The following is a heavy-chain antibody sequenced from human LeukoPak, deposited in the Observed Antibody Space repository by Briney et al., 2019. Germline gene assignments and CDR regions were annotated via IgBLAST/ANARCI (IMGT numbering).Heavy chain of an antibody. CDR1: GFNFEDYT. Sequence: GGSLRLSCAASGFNFEDYTMHWVRQTPGKGLEWVSIINSDGGSTYYADSVKGRFAISRDNNKNSLYLQMTSLRIEDTALYYCTKGSNTWPSLFDYWGQGTLVTVSS. CDR3: TKGSNTWPSLFDY. D-gene: IGHD2-2*02. V-gene: IGHV3-43*01. CDR2: INSDGGST. J-gene: IGHJ4*02.